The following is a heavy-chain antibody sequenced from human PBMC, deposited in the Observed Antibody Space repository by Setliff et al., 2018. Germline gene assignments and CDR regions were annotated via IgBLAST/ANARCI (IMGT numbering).Heavy chain of an antibody. J-gene: IGHJ4*02. CDR1: GGSISSYY. D-gene: IGHD2-15*01. CDR3: ARGLNSDSWTSAY. Sequence: SETLSLTCTVSGGSISSYYWSWIRQPPWKGLEWIGNIHTSESTKYNPSLKTRVTISVDTSKNQFSLNLTSVTAADTAIYYCARGLNSDSWTSAYWGQGTLVT. CDR2: IHTSEST. V-gene: IGHV4-4*08.